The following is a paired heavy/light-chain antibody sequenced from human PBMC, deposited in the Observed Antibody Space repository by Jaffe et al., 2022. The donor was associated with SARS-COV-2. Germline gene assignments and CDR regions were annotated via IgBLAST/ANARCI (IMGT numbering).Light chain of an antibody. J-gene: IGKJ3*01. Sequence: DIQMTQSPSSLSASVGDRVTITCQASQDISNYLNWYQQKPGKAPKLLIYDASNLETGVPSRFSGSGSGTDFTFTISSLQPEDIATYYCQQYDNLPLGFGPGTKVDIK. V-gene: IGKV1-33*01. CDR2: DAS. CDR1: QDISNY. CDR3: QQYDNLPLG.
Heavy chain of an antibody. Sequence: QVQLQESGPGLVKPSETLSLTCTVSGGSISSYYWSWIRQPPGKGLEWIGYIYYSGSTNYNPSLKSRVTISVDTSKNQFSLKLSSVTAADTAVYYCARLGDIVVVPAAKGVGAFDIWGQGTMVTVSS. CDR1: GGSISSYY. CDR2: IYYSGST. V-gene: IGHV4-59*08. J-gene: IGHJ3*02. CDR3: ARLGDIVVVPAAKGVGAFDI. D-gene: IGHD2-2*01.